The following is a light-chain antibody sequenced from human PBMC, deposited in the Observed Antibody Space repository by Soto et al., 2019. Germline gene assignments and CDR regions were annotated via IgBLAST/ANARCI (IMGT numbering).Light chain of an antibody. J-gene: IGKJ1*01. V-gene: IGKV1-39*01. Sequence: DIQMTQSPSSLSASVGDKVTITCRASQTISDYVNWYHQKPGKAPKLLIFGASTLQTGVPSRFSGSGSGTDFTLTISSLQPEDFATYYCQQSYSTPPTFGQGTKVEIK. CDR2: GAS. CDR3: QQSYSTPPT. CDR1: QTISDY.